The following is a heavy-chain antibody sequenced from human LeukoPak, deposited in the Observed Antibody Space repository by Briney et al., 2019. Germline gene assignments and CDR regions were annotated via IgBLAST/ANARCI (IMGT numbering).Heavy chain of an antibody. D-gene: IGHD6-13*01. CDR2: IYTSGST. CDR3: AGWAAAGMGFDP. V-gene: IGHV4-61*02. J-gene: IGHJ5*02. Sequence: KPSETLSLTCTVSGGSISSGSYYWSWIRQPAGKGLEWIGRIYTSGSTNYNPSLKSRVTISVDTSKNQFSLKLSSVTAADTAVYYCAGWAAAGMGFDPWGQGTLVTVSS. CDR1: GGSISSGSYY.